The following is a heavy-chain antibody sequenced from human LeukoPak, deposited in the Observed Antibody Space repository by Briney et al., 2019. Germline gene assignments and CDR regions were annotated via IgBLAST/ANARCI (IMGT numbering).Heavy chain of an antibody. V-gene: IGHV4-59*11. J-gene: IGHJ4*02. CDR1: GGSISSHY. CDR3: ARTWYNYDTSIGDPSYFDY. Sequence: SETLSLTCTVSGGSISSHYWSWIRQPPGKGLEWIGYIYYSGSTNYSPSLHSRVTISVDTSKNQFSLRLSSVTAADTAVYYCARTWYNYDTSIGDPSYFDYWGQGTLVTVSS. CDR2: IYYSGST. D-gene: IGHD3-22*01.